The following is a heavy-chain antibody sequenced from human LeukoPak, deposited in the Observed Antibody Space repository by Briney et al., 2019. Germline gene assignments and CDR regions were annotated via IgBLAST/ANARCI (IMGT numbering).Heavy chain of an antibody. Sequence: PGESLRLSCVASGLSISGQWMNWVRQAPGKGLEWVSYISSSGSTIYYADSVKGRFTISRDNAKNSLYLQMNSLRAEDTAVYYRARPGSYLNDYWGQGTLVTVSS. CDR1: GLSISGQW. V-gene: IGHV3-48*04. CDR3: ARPGSYLNDY. J-gene: IGHJ4*02. D-gene: IGHD1-26*01. CDR2: ISSSGSTI.